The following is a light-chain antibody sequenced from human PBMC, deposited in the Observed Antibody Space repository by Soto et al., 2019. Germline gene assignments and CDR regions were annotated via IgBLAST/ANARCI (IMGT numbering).Light chain of an antibody. V-gene: IGLV2-14*03. CDR1: STDVGGYTY. CDR3: SSYISGSTLV. Sequence: QSVLTQPASVSGSPGQSITISCTGSSTDVGGYTYVSWYQQFPGKPPKLMIYEVSNRPSGVSNRFSGSKSGNTASLTISGLQAEDEADYYCSSYISGSTLVFGGGTKVTVL. CDR2: EVS. J-gene: IGLJ3*02.